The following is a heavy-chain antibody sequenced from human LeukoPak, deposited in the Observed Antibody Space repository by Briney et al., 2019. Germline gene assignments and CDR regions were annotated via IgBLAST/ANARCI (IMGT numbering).Heavy chain of an antibody. Sequence: ASVKVSCKSSGYTFTSYGIIWVRQAPGQGLEWMGWISAYNGNTNYAQKLQGRVTMTTDTSTSTAYMELRSLRSDDTAVYYCARASQLAASRVGADYWGQGTLVTVSS. V-gene: IGHV1-18*01. J-gene: IGHJ4*02. CDR1: GYTFTSYG. D-gene: IGHD6-6*01. CDR2: ISAYNGNT. CDR3: ARASQLAASRVGADY.